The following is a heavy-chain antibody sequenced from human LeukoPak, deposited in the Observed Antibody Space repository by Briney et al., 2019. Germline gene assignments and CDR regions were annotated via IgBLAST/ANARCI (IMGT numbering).Heavy chain of an antibody. J-gene: IGHJ4*02. CDR2: IKQDGSEK. V-gene: IGHV3-7*03. D-gene: IGHD3-10*01. CDR1: GFTFSSYW. CDR3: ARDSSMLRGPLVIYYFDF. Sequence: TGGSLRLSCAASGFTFSSYWMSWVRQAPGKGLEWVANIKQDGSEKYYVDSVKGRFTISRDNAKNSLYLQMNSLRVEDTAVYYCARDSSMLRGPLVIYYFDFWGQGTLVTVSS.